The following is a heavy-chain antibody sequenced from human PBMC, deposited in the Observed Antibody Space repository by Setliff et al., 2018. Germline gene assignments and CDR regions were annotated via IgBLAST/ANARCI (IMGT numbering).Heavy chain of an antibody. J-gene: IGHJ4*02. CDR3: ARGRYDYVWGSYHLWDY. Sequence: SETLSLICTVSGGSISSGSYYWSWIRQPAGKGLEWIGHIYTSGSTNYNPSLKSRVTISVDTSKNQFSLKLSSVTAADTAVYYCARGRYDYVWGSYHLWDYWGQGTLVTVSS. CDR2: IYTSGST. V-gene: IGHV4-61*09. D-gene: IGHD3-16*02. CDR1: GGSISSGSYY.